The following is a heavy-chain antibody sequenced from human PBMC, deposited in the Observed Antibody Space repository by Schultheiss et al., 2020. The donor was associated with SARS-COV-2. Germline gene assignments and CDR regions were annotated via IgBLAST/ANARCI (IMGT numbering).Heavy chain of an antibody. V-gene: IGHV4-59*12. CDR1: GDSISSYY. CDR3: ARAYRPASTENWYFDL. CDR2: IYYSGST. Sequence: SETLSLTCTVSGDSISSYYWTCIRQPPGKGLEWIGYIYYSGSTYYNPSLKSLVTISVDTSKNQFSLKLSSVTAADTAVYYCARAYRPASTENWYFDLWGRGTLVTVSS. J-gene: IGHJ2*01.